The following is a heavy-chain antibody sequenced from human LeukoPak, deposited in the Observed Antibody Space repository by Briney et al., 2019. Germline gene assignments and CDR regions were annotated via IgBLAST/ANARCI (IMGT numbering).Heavy chain of an antibody. CDR3: AQRQGSMIMY. CDR1: GFSLSTSGVG. Sequence: SGPTLVKPTQTLTLTCTFSGFSLSTSGVGVGWIRQPPGKALEWLAIIYWDDDKPYRPSLKSRLTITKDTSKNQVVLIMTNMDPVDTDTYYCAQRQGSMIMYWGQGTLVTVSS. J-gene: IGHJ4*02. V-gene: IGHV2-5*02. CDR2: IYWDDDK. D-gene: IGHD3-16*01.